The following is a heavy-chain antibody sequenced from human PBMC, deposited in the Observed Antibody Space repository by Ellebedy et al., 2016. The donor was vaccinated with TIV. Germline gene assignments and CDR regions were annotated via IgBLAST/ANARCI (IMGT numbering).Heavy chain of an antibody. Sequence: AASVKVSCKASGYIFTDYAINWVRQAPGQGLEWMGSINTNTGNPTNAQGFTGRFAFSLDTSVSTAYLQISSLKAEDTAVYYCARGDSPNHWGQGTLVTVSS. D-gene: IGHD3-22*01. CDR1: GYIFTDYA. J-gene: IGHJ5*02. CDR2: INTNTGNP. CDR3: ARGDSPNH. V-gene: IGHV7-4-1*02.